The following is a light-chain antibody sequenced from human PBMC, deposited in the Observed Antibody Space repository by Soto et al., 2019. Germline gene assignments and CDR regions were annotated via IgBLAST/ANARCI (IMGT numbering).Light chain of an antibody. V-gene: IGKV1-5*01. J-gene: IGKJ3*01. CDR3: QQLFMYPPT. CDR2: GAS. CDR1: RSVDLW. Sequence: DNQITQSPSTLSASVGDRVTITCRASRSVDLWLAWYQQKPGKAPKLLIYGASTLQGGVPSRFSGSGSGTDFTLTVSSLQPEDLATYYCQQLFMYPPTFGPGTKVDIK.